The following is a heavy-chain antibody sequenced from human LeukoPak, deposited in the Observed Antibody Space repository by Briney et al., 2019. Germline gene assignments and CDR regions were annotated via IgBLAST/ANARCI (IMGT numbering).Heavy chain of an antibody. J-gene: IGHJ5*02. CDR1: GFTFSAYW. CDR2: IDTVGSTT. V-gene: IGHV3-74*03. D-gene: IGHD1-26*01. CDR3: ARVRSGSDDWVDP. Sequence: GGSLRLSCAASGFTFSAYWMHWVRQTPGKGLVWVSRIDTVGSTTTYADSAKGRFTISRDNAKNTLHLQMSSLTAEDTGVYYCARVRSGSDDWVDPWGQGTLVTVSS.